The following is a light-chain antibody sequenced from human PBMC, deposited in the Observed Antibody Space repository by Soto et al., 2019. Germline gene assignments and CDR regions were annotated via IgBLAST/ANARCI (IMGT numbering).Light chain of an antibody. Sequence: EIVLTQSPGTLSLSPGERATLSCRASQSVSSDFLAWYQRKPGQAPRPLIYDASNRATGIPARFSGSGAGTECTLTISSLQPEDFELDDCHQRSNWTPTFGGGTKVDIK. V-gene: IGKV3-11*01. J-gene: IGKJ4*01. CDR3: HQRSNWTPT. CDR1: QSVSSD. CDR2: DAS.